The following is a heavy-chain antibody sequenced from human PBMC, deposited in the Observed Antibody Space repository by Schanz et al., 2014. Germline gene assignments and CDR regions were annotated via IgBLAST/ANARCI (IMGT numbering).Heavy chain of an antibody. J-gene: IGHJ4*02. Sequence: QVQLQESGPGLVKPSQTLSLTCAVSGGSISSGGYSWSWIRQPPGKGLEWIGEINHSGSTNYNPSLKSRVTISVDTSKNQFSLNLNSVTAADTAVYYCAREWSSFDYWGQGALVSVSS. D-gene: IGHD3-10*01. CDR1: GGSISSGGYS. CDR2: INHSGST. V-gene: IGHV4-30-4*07. CDR3: AREWSSFDY.